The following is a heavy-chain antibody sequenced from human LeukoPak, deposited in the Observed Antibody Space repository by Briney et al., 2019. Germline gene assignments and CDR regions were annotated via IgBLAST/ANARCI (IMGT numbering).Heavy chain of an antibody. V-gene: IGHV1-69*13. CDR2: IIPIFGTA. CDR3: ARIFAEVRPSYYDSSGYFDY. D-gene: IGHD3-22*01. CDR1: GGTFSSYA. J-gene: IGHJ4*02. Sequence: EASVKVSCKASGGTFSSYAISWVRQAPGQGLEWMGGIIPIFGTANYAQKFQGRVTITADESTSTAYMELSSLRSEDTAVYYCARIFAEVRPSYYDSSGYFDYWGQGTLVTVSS.